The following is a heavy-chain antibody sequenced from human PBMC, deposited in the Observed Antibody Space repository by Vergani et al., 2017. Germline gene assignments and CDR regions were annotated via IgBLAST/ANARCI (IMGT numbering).Heavy chain of an antibody. CDR3: ARLYGRDSSGSKYFDY. CDR2: IYPGDSDT. D-gene: IGHD3-22*01. CDR1: GYSFTSYW. J-gene: IGHJ4*02. Sequence: EVQLVQSGAEVKKPGESLKISCKGSGYSFTSYWIGWVRQMRGKGLEWMGIIYPGDSDTRYSPSFQGQVTISADKSISTAYLQWSSLKASDTAMYYCARLYGRDSSGSKYFDYWGQGTLVTVSS. V-gene: IGHV5-51*03.